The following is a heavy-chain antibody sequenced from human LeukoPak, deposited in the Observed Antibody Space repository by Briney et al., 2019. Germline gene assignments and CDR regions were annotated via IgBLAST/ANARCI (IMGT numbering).Heavy chain of an antibody. CDR2: ISGTSGNT. J-gene: IGHJ4*02. V-gene: IGHV3-23*01. D-gene: IGHD5-18*01. CDR1: GFTFSIYA. Sequence: GGSLRLSCAASGFTFSIYAMSWVRQAPGKGLEWVSSISGTSGNTYYADSVKGRFAISRDNSKNTLYLQMNSLRAEDTAVYSCARGLGYSYGYGIDYWGQGTLVIASS. CDR3: ARGLGYSYGYGIDY.